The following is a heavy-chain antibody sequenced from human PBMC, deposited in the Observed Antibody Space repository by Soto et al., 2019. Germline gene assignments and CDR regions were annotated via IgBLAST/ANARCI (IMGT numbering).Heavy chain of an antibody. CDR3: ARVQLGNFYNWFDP. CDR2: IYYSGST. CDR1: GGSISSYY. D-gene: IGHD5-18*01. Sequence: PSETLSLTCTVSGGSISSYYWSWIRQPPGKGLEWIGYIYYSGSTNYNPSLKSRVTISVDTSKNQFSLKLSSVTAADMAVYYCARVQLGNFYNWFDPWGQGTLVTVSS. J-gene: IGHJ5*02. V-gene: IGHV4-59*01.